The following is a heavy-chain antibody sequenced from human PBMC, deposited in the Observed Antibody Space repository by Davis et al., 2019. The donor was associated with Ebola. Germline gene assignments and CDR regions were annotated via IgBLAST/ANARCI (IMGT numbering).Heavy chain of an antibody. V-gene: IGHV3-30*04. Sequence: GGSLRHSCAASGFTFSSYTLHWVRQTPGKGLEWVAVISYDSRQESFSDSVRGRFTVSRDNSKKMFYLQMNSLRVEDTALYYCARDRGSDWYFDLWGQGTLVTVSS. D-gene: IGHD3-9*01. J-gene: IGHJ4*02. CDR2: ISYDSRQE. CDR1: GFTFSSYT. CDR3: ARDRGSDWYFDL.